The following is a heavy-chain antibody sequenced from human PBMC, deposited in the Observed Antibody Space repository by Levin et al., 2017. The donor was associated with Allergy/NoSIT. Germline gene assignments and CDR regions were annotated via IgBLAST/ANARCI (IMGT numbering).Heavy chain of an antibody. CDR3: ARGDFWTYGPTEPLAATYYFDY. CDR2: IYYSGST. D-gene: IGHD3-3*01. J-gene: IGHJ4*02. V-gene: IGHV4-59*01. Sequence: SETLSLTCTVSGGSISSYYWSWIRQPPGKGLEWIGYIYYSGSTNYNPSLKSRVTISVDTSKNQFSLKLSSVTAADTAVYYCARGDFWTYGPTEPLAATYYFDYWGQGTLVTVSS. CDR1: GGSISSYY.